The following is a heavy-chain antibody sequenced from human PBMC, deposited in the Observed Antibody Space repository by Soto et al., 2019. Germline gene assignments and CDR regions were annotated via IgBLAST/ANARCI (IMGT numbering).Heavy chain of an antibody. J-gene: IGHJ4*02. CDR1: GFTFSDYY. CDR2: ISSSGSTI. V-gene: IGHV3-11*01. D-gene: IGHD6-13*01. Sequence: PGGSLRLSCAASGFTFSDYYMSWIRQAPGKGLEWVSYISSSGSTIYYADSAKGRFTISRDNAKNSLYLQMNSLRAEDTAVYYCARVERRRIAAAGRLDYWGQGTLVTVSS. CDR3: ARVERRRIAAAGRLDY.